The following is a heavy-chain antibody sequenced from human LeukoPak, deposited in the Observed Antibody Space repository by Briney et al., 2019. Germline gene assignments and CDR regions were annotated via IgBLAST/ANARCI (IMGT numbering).Heavy chain of an antibody. Sequence: QSGGSLRLSCAASGFIFDDHAMHWVRQTPGKGLEWVSLISWDGGSTYYADSVKGRFTISRDNSKNSLYLQMNSLKNEDTALYYCARDLGSGWAGFDFWGQGTLVTVSS. CDR1: GFIFDDHA. V-gene: IGHV3-43D*03. CDR2: ISWDGGST. CDR3: ARDLGSGWAGFDF. D-gene: IGHD6-19*01. J-gene: IGHJ4*02.